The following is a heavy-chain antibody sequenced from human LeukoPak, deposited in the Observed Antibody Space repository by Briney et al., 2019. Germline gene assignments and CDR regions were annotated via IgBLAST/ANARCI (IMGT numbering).Heavy chain of an antibody. V-gene: IGHV3-30*18. CDR1: GFTFSSYG. CDR3: AKMRTPTAHSGDAFDI. D-gene: IGHD4-17*01. CDR2: IPYDGSNK. Sequence: GGSLRLSCAASGFTFSSYGIHWVRQAPGKGLEWVAVIPYDGSNKYYVDSVKGRFTISRDNSKNTLNLQMNSLRAEGTALYYCAKMRTPTAHSGDAFDIWGQGTMVTVSS. J-gene: IGHJ3*02.